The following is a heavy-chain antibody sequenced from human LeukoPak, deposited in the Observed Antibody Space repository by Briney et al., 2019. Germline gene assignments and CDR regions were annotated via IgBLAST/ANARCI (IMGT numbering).Heavy chain of an antibody. CDR1: GYTFTGYY. CDR3: ARELDSGSHKADY. J-gene: IGHJ4*02. CDR2: INPNSGGT. Sequence: ASVKVSCKASGYTFTGYYMHWVRQAPGQGLEWMGWINPNSGGTNYAQKFQGRVTMTRDTSISTACMELSRLKSDDTAVYYCARELDSGSHKADYWGQGTLVTVSS. D-gene: IGHD1-26*01. V-gene: IGHV1-2*02.